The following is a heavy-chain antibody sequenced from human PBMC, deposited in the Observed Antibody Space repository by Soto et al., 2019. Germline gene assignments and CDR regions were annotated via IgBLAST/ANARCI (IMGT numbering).Heavy chain of an antibody. CDR2: ISYDGSNK. V-gene: IGHV3-30*18. CDR1: GFTFSSYG. J-gene: IGHJ4*02. D-gene: IGHD3-10*01. Sequence: GGSLRLSCAASGFTFSSYGMHWVRQAPGKGLEWVAVISYDGSNKYYADSVKGRFTISRDNSKNTLYLQMNSLRAEDTAVYYCAKGFPDVLLWFGELSPYFDYWGQGTLVTVSS. CDR3: AKGFPDVLLWFGELSPYFDY.